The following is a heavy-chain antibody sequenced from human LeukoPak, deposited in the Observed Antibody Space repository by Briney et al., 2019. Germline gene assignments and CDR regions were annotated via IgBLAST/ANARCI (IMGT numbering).Heavy chain of an antibody. CDR2: IYYSGST. CDR3: ARVTGYMIEGYFDY. V-gene: IGHV4-59*01. CDR1: GGSISIYY. J-gene: IGHJ4*02. Sequence: SETLSLTCTLSGGSISIYYWSWIRQPPGKGLEWIGYIYYSGSTNYNPPLKSRVNISVDTSKNQFSLKLRSVTAADTAVYYYARVTGYMIEGYFDYWGQGTLVTVSS. D-gene: IGHD3-22*01.